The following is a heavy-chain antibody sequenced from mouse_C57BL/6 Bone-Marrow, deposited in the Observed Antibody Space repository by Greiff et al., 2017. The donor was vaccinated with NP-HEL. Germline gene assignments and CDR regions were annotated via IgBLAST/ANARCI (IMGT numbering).Heavy chain of an antibody. CDR1: GYAFSSSW. J-gene: IGHJ1*03. Sequence: QVQLQQSGPELVKPGASVKISCKASGYAFSSSWMNWVKQRPGKGLEWIGRIYPGDGDTKYNGKFKGQATLTADKSSSTAYLPLSSLTSEDSAVYFCARWGTTVVGYFDVWGTGTTVTVSS. V-gene: IGHV1-82*01. CDR3: ARWGTTVVGYFDV. CDR2: IYPGDGDT. D-gene: IGHD1-1*01.